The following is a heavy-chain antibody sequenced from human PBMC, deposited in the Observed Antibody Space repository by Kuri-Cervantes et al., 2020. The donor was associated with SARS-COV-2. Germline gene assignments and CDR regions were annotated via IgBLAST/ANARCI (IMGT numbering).Heavy chain of an antibody. CDR1: GFTFSSYW. CDR2: IKQDGSEK. J-gene: IGHJ6*03. CDR3: ARHPQGYSSGWWSSKDYYYYMDV. Sequence: GGSLRLTCAASGFTFSSYWMSWVRQAPGKGLEWVANIKQDGSEKYYVDSVKGRFTISRDNAKNSLYLQMNSLRAEDTAVYYCARHPQGYSSGWWSSKDYYYYMDVWGKGTTVTVSS. D-gene: IGHD6-19*01. V-gene: IGHV3-7*01.